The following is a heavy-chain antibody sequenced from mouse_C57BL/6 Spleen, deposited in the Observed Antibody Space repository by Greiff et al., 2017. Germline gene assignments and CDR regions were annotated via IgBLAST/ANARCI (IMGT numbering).Heavy chain of an antibody. D-gene: IGHD4-1*02. CDR2: ISYDGSN. CDR3: ARATGTVDY. V-gene: IGHV3-6*01. CDR1: GYSITSGYY. Sequence: EVQLQQSGPGLVKPSQSLSLTCSVTGYSITSGYYWNWIRQFPGNKLEWMGYISYDGSNNYNPSLKNRISITRDTSKNQFFLKLNSVTTEDTATYYCARATGTVDYWGQGTTLTVSS. J-gene: IGHJ2*01.